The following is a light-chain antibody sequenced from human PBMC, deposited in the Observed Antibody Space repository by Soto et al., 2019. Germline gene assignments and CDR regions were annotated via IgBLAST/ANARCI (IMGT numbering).Light chain of an antibody. V-gene: IGKV3-11*01. CDR3: QQRSNWPPIT. CDR2: DAS. CDR1: QSVSSY. J-gene: IGKJ5*01. Sequence: EIVFTQSPSTLSFSPRERSTPSFMASQSVSSYLAWYQQKPGQAPRLLIYDASNRATGIPARFSGSGSGTDFTLTISSLEPEDFAVYYCQQRSNWPPITFGQGTRLEIK.